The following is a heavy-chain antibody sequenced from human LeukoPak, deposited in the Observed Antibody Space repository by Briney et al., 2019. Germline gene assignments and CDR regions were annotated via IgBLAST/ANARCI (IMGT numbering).Heavy chain of an antibody. Sequence: PSQTLSLTCAVSGGSISSGGYSWSWIRQPPGKGLEWIGYIYHSGSTYYNPSLKSRVTIPVDRSKNQSSLKLSSVTAADTAVYYCARAIAAAGTYYFDYWGQGTLVTVS. D-gene: IGHD6-13*01. CDR3: ARAIAAAGTYYFDY. V-gene: IGHV4-30-2*01. CDR1: GGSISSGGYS. J-gene: IGHJ4*02. CDR2: IYHSGST.